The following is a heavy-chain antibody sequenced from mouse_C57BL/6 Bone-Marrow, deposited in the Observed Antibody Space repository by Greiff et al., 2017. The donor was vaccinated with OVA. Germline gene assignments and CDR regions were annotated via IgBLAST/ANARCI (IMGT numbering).Heavy chain of an antibody. CDR2: IDPSDSYT. Sequence: QVQLQQPGAELVMPGASVKLSCKASGYTFTSYWMHWVKQRPGQGLEWIGEIDPSDSYTNYNQKFKGKSTLTVDKSSSTAYMQLSSLTSEDSAVYSCARTGLYWYFDVWGTGTTVTVSS. V-gene: IGHV1-69*01. J-gene: IGHJ1*03. CDR3: ARTGLYWYFDV. D-gene: IGHD4-1*01. CDR1: GYTFTSYW.